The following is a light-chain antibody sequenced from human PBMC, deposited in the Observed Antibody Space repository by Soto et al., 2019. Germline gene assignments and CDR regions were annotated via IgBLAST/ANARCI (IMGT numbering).Light chain of an antibody. V-gene: IGKV1-39*01. CDR2: SGA. J-gene: IGKJ5*01. CDR3: QQTYRNPIS. Sequence: DIQMTQSPSSLSASVGERVNITCRASHSVYNYFHWYQQKPGKAPRLLVHSGAKLEFGVPSRFSGSGSGTDFTLTISGLQPEDFASYYCQQTYRNPISFGQGT. CDR1: HSVYNY.